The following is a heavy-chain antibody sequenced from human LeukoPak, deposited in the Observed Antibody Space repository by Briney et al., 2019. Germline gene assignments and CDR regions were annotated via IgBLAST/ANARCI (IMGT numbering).Heavy chain of an antibody. CDR2: IYHSGST. V-gene: IGHV4-4*02. D-gene: IGHD6-19*01. J-gene: IGHJ4*02. Sequence: PSETLSLTCAVSGGSISSSNWWSWVRQPPGKGLEWIGEIYHSGSTNYNPSLKSRVTISVDTSKNQFSLKLSSVTAADTAVYYCARPLSYRRGPPQNWGQGTLVTVSS. CDR3: ARPLSYRRGPPQN. CDR1: GGSISSSNW.